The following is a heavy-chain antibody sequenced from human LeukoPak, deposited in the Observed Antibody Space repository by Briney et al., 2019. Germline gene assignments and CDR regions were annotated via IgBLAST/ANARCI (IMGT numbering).Heavy chain of an antibody. CDR3: ARDYCSGGSCYYWFDP. CDR2: INAGNGNT. V-gene: IGHV1-3*01. CDR1: GYTFTSYA. D-gene: IGHD2-15*01. Sequence: ASAEVSCKASGYTFTSYAMHWVRQAPGQRLEWMGWINAGNGNTKYSQKFQGRVTITRDTSASTAYMELSSLRSEDTAVYYCARDYCSGGSCYYWFDPWGQGTLVTVSS. J-gene: IGHJ5*02.